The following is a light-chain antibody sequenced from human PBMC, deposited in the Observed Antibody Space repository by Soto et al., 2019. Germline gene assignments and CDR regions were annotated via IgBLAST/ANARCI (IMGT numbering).Light chain of an antibody. J-gene: IGKJ5*01. CDR3: QQYNNWPPLT. CDR1: QSVSSN. V-gene: IGKV3D-15*01. Sequence: IVLAQSPATLSGAPGERATLSCRASQSVSSNLAWYQQKLGQAPRLLIYGASTRATGIPARFSGSGSGTEFILTISSLQSEDFAVYYCQQYNNWPPLTFGQGTRLEIK. CDR2: GAS.